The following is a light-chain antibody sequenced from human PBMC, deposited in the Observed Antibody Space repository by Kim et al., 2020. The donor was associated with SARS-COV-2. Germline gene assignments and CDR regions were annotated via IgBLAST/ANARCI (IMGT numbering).Light chain of an antibody. CDR3: QAWDSSTAV. CDR1: KLGDKY. V-gene: IGLV3-1*01. CDR2: QDS. Sequence: SYELTQPPSVSVSAGQTASITCSGDKLGDKYACWYQQKPGQSPVLVIYQDSKRPSGIPERFSGSNSGNTATLTISGPQAMDEADYYCQAWDSSTAVFGGG. J-gene: IGLJ2*01.